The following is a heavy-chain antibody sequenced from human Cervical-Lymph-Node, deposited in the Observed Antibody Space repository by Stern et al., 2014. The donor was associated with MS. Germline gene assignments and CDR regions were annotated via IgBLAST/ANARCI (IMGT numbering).Heavy chain of an antibody. D-gene: IGHD3-3*01. CDR3: ARDRPIFGVVNPSYYYGMDV. J-gene: IGHJ6*02. CDR2: IFYSGIT. Sequence: QLQLQESGPGLVKSSPTLSLTCTVSGGSISSDDYYLSWIRQSPGKGLEWIGYIFYSGITYSNPSLKSRVTISVDTSKSHFSLKVSSVTAADTAVYYCARDRPIFGVVNPSYYYGMDVWGQGTTVTVSS. CDR1: GGSISSDDYY. V-gene: IGHV4-30-4*01.